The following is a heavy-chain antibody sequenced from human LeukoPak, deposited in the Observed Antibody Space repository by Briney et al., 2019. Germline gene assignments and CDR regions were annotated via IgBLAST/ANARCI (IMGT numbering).Heavy chain of an antibody. CDR3: ARQVKWVPYSSSWFGADTNNWFDP. CDR2: IDYSGST. J-gene: IGHJ5*02. Sequence: SETLSLTCTVSGVSISSSTYYWGWIRQSPGKGLEWIGSIDYSGSTYYNPSLKSRVTMSVDTSKNQFSLKLSSVTAADAAVYYCARQVKWVPYSSSWFGADTNNWFDPWGQGTLVTVSS. D-gene: IGHD6-13*01. V-gene: IGHV4-39*01. CDR1: GVSISSSTYY.